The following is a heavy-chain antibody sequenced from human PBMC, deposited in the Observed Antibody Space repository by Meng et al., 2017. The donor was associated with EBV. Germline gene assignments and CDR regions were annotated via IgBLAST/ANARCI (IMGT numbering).Heavy chain of an antibody. CDR3: ARPTQPYSRAPLDY. J-gene: IGHJ4*02. Sequence: GQLMESGGGVVQPGRSLRVSCAASGFTFSNYGMHWVRQVPGKGLEWVAAIWYDGTNEYYAASVKGRFTISRDNSKNTVYLQMNSLRAEDTAVYFCARPTQPYSRAPLDYWGQGTLVTVSS. D-gene: IGHD6-13*01. V-gene: IGHV3-33*01. CDR2: IWYDGTNE. CDR1: GFTFSNYG.